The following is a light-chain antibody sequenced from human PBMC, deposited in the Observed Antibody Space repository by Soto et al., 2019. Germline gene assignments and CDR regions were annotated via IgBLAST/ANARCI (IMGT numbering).Light chain of an antibody. CDR3: SSYTSSSTLV. J-gene: IGLJ2*01. CDR2: EVN. V-gene: IGLV2-14*01. CDR1: SSDVGGYEY. Sequence: SALTQPASVSGSPGQSITISCTGTSSDVGGYEYVSWYQQHAGKAPKLMIYEVNNRPSGVSNRFSGSKSGNTASLTISGLQAEDEADYYCSSYTSSSTLVFGGGTKLTVL.